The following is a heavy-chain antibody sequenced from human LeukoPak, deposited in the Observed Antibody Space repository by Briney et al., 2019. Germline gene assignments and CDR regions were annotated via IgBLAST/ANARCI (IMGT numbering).Heavy chain of an antibody. J-gene: IGHJ4*02. CDR3: ARWASISREPGGFFDH. CDR2: FCLGRDT. Sequence: SETLSLTCTVSGDSVTNDFFWGWVRQPPGKELEWIGSFCLGRDTYYRPSLKSRVTISVDTSKNQFSLNLNSVTAADTAVYYCARWASISREPGGFFDHWGQGTLATVSS. V-gene: IGHV4-38-2*02. D-gene: IGHD1-14*01. CDR1: GDSVTNDFF.